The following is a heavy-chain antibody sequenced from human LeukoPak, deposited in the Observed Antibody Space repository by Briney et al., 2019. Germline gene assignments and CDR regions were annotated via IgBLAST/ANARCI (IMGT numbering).Heavy chain of an antibody. V-gene: IGHV4-34*01. CDR2: INHGGSN. Sequence: SETLSLTCAVYGGSFSGYYWSWLRQPPGKGLEWMGEINHGGSNNYNPSLKSRVTISVDTSKNQFSLKVSSVAAADTAVYYCARGERGYSGYVKGRYFDYWGQGTLVTVSS. CDR1: GGSFSGYY. J-gene: IGHJ4*02. CDR3: ARGERGYSGYVKGRYFDY. D-gene: IGHD5-12*01.